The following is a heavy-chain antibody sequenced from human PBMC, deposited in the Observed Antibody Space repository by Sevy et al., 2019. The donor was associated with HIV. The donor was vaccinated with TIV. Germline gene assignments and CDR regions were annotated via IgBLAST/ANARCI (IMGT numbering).Heavy chain of an antibody. CDR2: TWYASKWYN. J-gene: IGHJ3*01. CDR3: ARQKNSGFDV. CDR1: GDSVSRTDVA. Sequence: SQTLSLTCAISGDSVSRTDVAWNWIRQSPSRGLEWLGRTWYASKWYNDYAISVKSRLTINPDTTRNQVYLHLSSVTPEDTAVYYCARQKNSGFDVWGQGTVVTVSS. V-gene: IGHV6-1*01. D-gene: IGHD6-19*01.